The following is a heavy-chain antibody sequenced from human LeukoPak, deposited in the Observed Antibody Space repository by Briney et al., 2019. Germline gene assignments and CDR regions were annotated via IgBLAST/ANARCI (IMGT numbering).Heavy chain of an antibody. J-gene: IGHJ4*02. V-gene: IGHV3-23*01. CDR3: ARPSDWNYVLDY. CDR2: ISGTGAST. CDR1: GFTFSSYS. D-gene: IGHD1-7*01. Sequence: GGSLRLSCAASGFTFSSYSMNWVRQAPGKGLEWVSTISGTGASTYYADSVKGRFTISRDNSKNTLYLQMNSLTAADTAVYYCARPSDWNYVLDYWGQGTLVTVSS.